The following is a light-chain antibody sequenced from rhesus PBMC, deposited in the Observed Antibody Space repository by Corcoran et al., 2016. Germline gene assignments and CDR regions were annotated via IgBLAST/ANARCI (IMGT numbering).Light chain of an antibody. V-gene: IGKV3-42*02. J-gene: IGKJ4*01. CDR3: QHYDNNWEFT. CDR1: QNVGSN. Sequence: ETVVTQSPATLSLSPGERATLSCRISQNVGSNLAWYQQKPGQAPKLLIYDATSRATAIPETFRGSGSGAEFTLTISSLEPEDVGVYYCQHYDNNWEFTFGGGTKVEIK. CDR2: DAT.